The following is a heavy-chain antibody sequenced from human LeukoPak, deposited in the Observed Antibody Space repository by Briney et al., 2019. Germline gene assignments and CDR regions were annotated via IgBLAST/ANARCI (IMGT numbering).Heavy chain of an antibody. J-gene: IGHJ4*02. D-gene: IGHD5-24*01. Sequence: ASVKVSCKASGGTFSGYAISWVRQAPGQGLEWMGGIIPIFGTANYAQKFQGRVTITADESTSTAYMELSSLRSEDTAVYYCARVMTDGYNYVMWDYWGQGTLVTVSS. CDR2: IIPIFGTA. CDR3: ARVMTDGYNYVMWDY. CDR1: GGTFSGYA. V-gene: IGHV1-69*01.